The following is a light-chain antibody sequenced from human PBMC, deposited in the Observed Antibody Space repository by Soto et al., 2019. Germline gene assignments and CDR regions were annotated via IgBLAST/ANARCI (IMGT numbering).Light chain of an antibody. CDR1: QSVSSN. V-gene: IGKV3-15*01. J-gene: IGKJ1*01. Sequence: EIVMTQSPATLSVSPGERATLSCRASQSVSSNLAWYQQKPGQAPRLLIYGASTRGTGIPARFSGCGSGTEFTLTISSLQSEDFAVYYCQQYNNWWTFGQGTKVEIK. CDR2: GAS. CDR3: QQYNNWWT.